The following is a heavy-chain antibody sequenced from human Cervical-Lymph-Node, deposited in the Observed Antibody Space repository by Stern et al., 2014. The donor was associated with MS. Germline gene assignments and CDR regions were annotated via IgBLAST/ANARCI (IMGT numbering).Heavy chain of an antibody. CDR1: GFIYSDYY. Sequence: VQLVESGGGLVKPGGSLRLSCVASGFIYSDYYMSWVRQAPGQGLEWVSPIYGSGSAIYYADSVKGRFTTSRDNAKNSLHLQMNILSVADTAVYYRASLLAICCGDCHTPFDNWGQGALVTVSS. V-gene: IGHV3-11*01. CDR3: ASLLAICCGDCHTPFDN. CDR2: IYGSGSAI. J-gene: IGHJ4*02. D-gene: IGHD2-21*01.